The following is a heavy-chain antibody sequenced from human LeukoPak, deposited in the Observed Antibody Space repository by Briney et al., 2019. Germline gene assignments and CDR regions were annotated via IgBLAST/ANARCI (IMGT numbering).Heavy chain of an antibody. J-gene: IGHJ6*02. CDR3: AREGVLLLPATSGLPYHNYGMDV. D-gene: IGHD3-22*01. CDR2: ISSSSSDI. CDR1: GFTFSSYS. V-gene: IGHV3-21*01. Sequence: GGSLRLSCAASGFTFSSYSMNWVRQAPGKGLEWVSSISSSSSDIYYADSVKGRFTISRDNAKNSLYLQMNSLRAEDTAVYYCAREGVLLLPATSGLPYHNYGMDVWGQGTTVTVSS.